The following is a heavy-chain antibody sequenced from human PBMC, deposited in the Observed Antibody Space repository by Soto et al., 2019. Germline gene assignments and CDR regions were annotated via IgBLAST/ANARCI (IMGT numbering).Heavy chain of an antibody. CDR2: VNPSGGHT. D-gene: IGHD2-21*02. Sequence: QVQLMQSGAEVKKPGASVKVSCKASGDTFTDYYIHWVRQAPGQGLEWMGTVNPSGGHTTYAQHLLGRVTMTRDTSTSTLYMERTSLTSDDTAVYYCARGGHVVVVTAALDSWGQGTLVTVSS. V-gene: IGHV1-46*01. CDR3: ARGGHVVVVTAALDS. CDR1: GDTFTDYY. J-gene: IGHJ4*02.